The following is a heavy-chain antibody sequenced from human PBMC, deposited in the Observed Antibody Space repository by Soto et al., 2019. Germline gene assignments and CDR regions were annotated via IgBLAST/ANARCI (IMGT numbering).Heavy chain of an antibody. CDR1: GFTFSGFG. Sequence: QVQLVESGGGVVQPGTSLRLSCEASGFTFSGFGMHWVRQAPGKGLEWVAVIWYDGSKKYYADCVKGRFTISSDNSKNALYLQMNSLRAEDTAVYYCARGRGGSYGGNSAHFDIWGQGTLVTVSS. D-gene: IGHD4-17*01. CDR2: IWYDGSKK. CDR3: ARGRGGSYGGNSAHFDI. J-gene: IGHJ3*02. V-gene: IGHV3-33*01.